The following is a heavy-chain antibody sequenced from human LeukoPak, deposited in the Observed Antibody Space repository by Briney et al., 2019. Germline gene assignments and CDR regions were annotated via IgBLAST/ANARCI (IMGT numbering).Heavy chain of an antibody. Sequence: SETLSLTCTVSGGSISSYYWSWIRQPAGKGLEWIGRISTSGSTNYSPSLKSRVSMSVDASKNQFSLRLSSVTAADTAVYYCAREDTGDYYSYYFDYWGQGTRVTVSS. CDR3: AREDTGDYYSYYFDY. V-gene: IGHV4-4*07. D-gene: IGHD3-22*01. J-gene: IGHJ4*02. CDR2: ISTSGST. CDR1: GGSISSYY.